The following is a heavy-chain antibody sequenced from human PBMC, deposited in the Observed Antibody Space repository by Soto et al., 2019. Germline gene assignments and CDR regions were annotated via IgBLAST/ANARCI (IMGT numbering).Heavy chain of an antibody. CDR3: AKDEKATYYDFWSGYYWGPYGMDV. CDR2: ISGSGGST. Sequence: GGSLRLSCAASGFTFSSYAMSRVRQAPGKGLEWVSAISGSGGSTYYADSVKGRFTISRDNSKNTLYLQMNSLRAEDTAVYYCAKDEKATYYDFWSGYYWGPYGMDVWGQGTTVTVSS. V-gene: IGHV3-23*01. D-gene: IGHD3-3*01. J-gene: IGHJ6*02. CDR1: GFTFSSYA.